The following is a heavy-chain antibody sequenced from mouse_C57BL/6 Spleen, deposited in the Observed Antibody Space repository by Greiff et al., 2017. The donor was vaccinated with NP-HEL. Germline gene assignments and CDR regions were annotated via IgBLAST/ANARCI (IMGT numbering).Heavy chain of an antibody. J-gene: IGHJ1*03. D-gene: IGHD2-4*01. CDR1: GYTFTSYW. V-gene: IGHV1-50*01. CDR3: ARGRLRRSFDV. CDR2: IDPSDSYT. Sequence: QVQLQQPGAELVKPGASVKLSCKASGYTFTSYWMQWVKQRPGQGLEWIGEIDPSDSYTNYNQKFKGKATLTVDTSSSTAYMQLSSLTSEDSAVYYCARGRLRRSFDVWGTGTTVTVSS.